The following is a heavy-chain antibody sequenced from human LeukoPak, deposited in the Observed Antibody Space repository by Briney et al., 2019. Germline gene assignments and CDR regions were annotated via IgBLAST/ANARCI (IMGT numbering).Heavy chain of an antibody. V-gene: IGHV4-59*01. CDR2: IYYSGRT. D-gene: IGHD3-22*01. CDR3: VREAATDYYDSSGYYRQTEVFDA. Sequence: SETLSLTCTVSGGSISRYYWSWIRQPPGKGLEWIGYIYYSGRTNYNPSLKSRVSISVDTSKNQFSLKLSSVTAADTAVYYCVREAATDYYDSSGYYRQTEVFDAWGQGTMVTVSS. J-gene: IGHJ3*01. CDR1: GGSISRYY.